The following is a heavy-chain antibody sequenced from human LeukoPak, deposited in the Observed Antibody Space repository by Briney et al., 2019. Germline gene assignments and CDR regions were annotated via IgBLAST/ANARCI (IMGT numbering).Heavy chain of an antibody. CDR3: ASSITMIVVGDLWFDP. D-gene: IGHD3-22*01. Sequence: GGSLRLSCAASGFTFSSYGMHWVRQAPGKGLEWVAFIRYDGSNKYYADSVKGRFTISRDNSKNSLYLQMNSLRAEDTAVYYCASSITMIVVGDLWFDPWGQGTLVTVSS. CDR1: GFTFSSYG. V-gene: IGHV3-30*02. CDR2: IRYDGSNK. J-gene: IGHJ5*02.